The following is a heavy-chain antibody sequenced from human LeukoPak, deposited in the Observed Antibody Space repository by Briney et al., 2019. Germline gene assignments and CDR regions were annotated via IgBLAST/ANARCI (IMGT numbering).Heavy chain of an antibody. V-gene: IGHV4-38-2*02. D-gene: IGHD2-21*01. CDR2: IYHSGST. CDR3: ARVDWLANYYYYMDV. CDR1: GYSISTGYY. Sequence: SETLSLTCTVSGYSISTGYYWGWIRQPPGKGLEWIGSIYHSGSTYSNPSLKSRVTISVDTSKNQFYLNLSSVTAADTAVYYCARVDWLANYYYYMDVWGKGTTVTVSS. J-gene: IGHJ6*03.